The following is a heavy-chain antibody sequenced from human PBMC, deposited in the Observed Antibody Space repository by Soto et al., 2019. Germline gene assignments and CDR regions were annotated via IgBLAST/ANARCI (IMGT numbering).Heavy chain of an antibody. D-gene: IGHD2-15*01. J-gene: IGHJ4*02. CDR3: ARERIWLFDY. Sequence: WGSLRLSCASSGFAFSSYSMNFVRQAPGKGLEWVSYISSSSSTIYYADSVKGRFTISRDNAKNSLYLQMNSLRDEDTAVYYCARERIWLFDYWGQGTLVT. CDR2: ISSSSSTI. CDR1: GFAFSSYS. V-gene: IGHV3-48*02.